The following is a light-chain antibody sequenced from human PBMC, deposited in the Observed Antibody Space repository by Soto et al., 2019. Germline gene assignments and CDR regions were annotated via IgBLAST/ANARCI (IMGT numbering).Light chain of an antibody. CDR3: QHYNNWPLT. CDR1: QSVGST. V-gene: IGKV3-15*01. Sequence: EIVMTQSPATLSVSPGERATLSCRASQSVGSTLAWYQQKPGQSPRLLIYGASTRATGIPARFSGSGSGTEFTLTISSLQSEDFALYYCQHYNNWPLTFGGGTQVEIK. CDR2: GAS. J-gene: IGKJ4*01.